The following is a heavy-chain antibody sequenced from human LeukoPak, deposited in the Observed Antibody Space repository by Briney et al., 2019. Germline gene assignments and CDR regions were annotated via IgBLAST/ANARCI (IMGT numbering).Heavy chain of an antibody. Sequence: ASVKVSFKASGYTFTDYYMHGVRQAPGQGFEWMGWINPNTGGTHYAQNFQGRVTMTRDTSISTAYMAFSRLKSDDTAVYFCARGDGDYVGNDYWGQGTLVTVSS. D-gene: IGHD4-17*01. V-gene: IGHV1-2*02. CDR2: INPNTGGT. CDR1: GYTFTDYY. CDR3: ARGDGDYVGNDY. J-gene: IGHJ4*02.